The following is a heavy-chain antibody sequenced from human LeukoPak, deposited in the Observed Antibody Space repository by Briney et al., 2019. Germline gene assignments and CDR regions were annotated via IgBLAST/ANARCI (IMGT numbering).Heavy chain of an antibody. D-gene: IGHD4-17*01. Sequence: RPGGSLRLSCAASGFTFSSYSMNWVRQAPGQGLEWISYISRSSGNIHYADSVKGRFTISRDNAKNSLFLQMNSLRVEDTAVYYCARDVATVTPPDYWGQGTLVTVSS. V-gene: IGHV3-48*01. CDR1: GFTFSSYS. CDR2: ISRSSGNI. CDR3: ARDVATVTPPDY. J-gene: IGHJ4*02.